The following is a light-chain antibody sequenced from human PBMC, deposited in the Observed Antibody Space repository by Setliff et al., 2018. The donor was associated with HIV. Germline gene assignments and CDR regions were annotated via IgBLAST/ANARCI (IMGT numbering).Light chain of an antibody. CDR3: AAWDNSLSGSYV. Sequence: QSALTQPHSASGTPGQRVTISCSGSSSNIGRNYVYWYQHLPGTTPKLRIYRNNQRPSGVPDRFSGSKSGTSAPLAISGLRSEYDADYYCAAWDNSLSGSYVFATGTKVTVL. CDR1: SSNIGRNY. V-gene: IGLV1-47*01. CDR2: RNN. J-gene: IGLJ1*01.